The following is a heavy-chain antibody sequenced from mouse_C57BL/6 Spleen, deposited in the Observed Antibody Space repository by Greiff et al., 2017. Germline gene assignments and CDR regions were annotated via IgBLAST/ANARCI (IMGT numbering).Heavy chain of an antibody. Sequence: EVQLVESGPGLVKPSQSLSLTCSVTGYSITSGYYWNWIRQFPGNKLEWMGYISYDGSNNYNPSLKNRISITRDTSKNQFFLKLNSVTTEDTATYYCARVGYGPYAMDYWGQGTSVTVSS. CDR3: ARVGYGPYAMDY. J-gene: IGHJ4*01. V-gene: IGHV3-6*01. CDR1: GYSITSGYY. D-gene: IGHD1-1*02. CDR2: ISYDGSN.